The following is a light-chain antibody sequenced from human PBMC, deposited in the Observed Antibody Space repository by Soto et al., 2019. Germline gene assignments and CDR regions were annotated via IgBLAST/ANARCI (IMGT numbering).Light chain of an antibody. V-gene: IGLV2-14*01. J-gene: IGLJ2*01. CDR2: DVS. CDR3: SSFTDTNTYAV. Sequence: QSALTQPASVSGSPGQSITISCTGTTSDIGGYNYVSWYQQHPGKAPKLMIYDVSNRPSGVSDRFSGSKSGNTASLTISGLQAEDEADYYCSSFTDTNTYAVLGGGTKVTVL. CDR1: TSDIGGYNY.